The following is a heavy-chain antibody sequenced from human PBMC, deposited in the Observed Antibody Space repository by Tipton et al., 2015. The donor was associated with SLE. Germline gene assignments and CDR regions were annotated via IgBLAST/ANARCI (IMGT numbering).Heavy chain of an antibody. CDR3: ARAPSVGATKY. CDR1: GFTFSSYS. V-gene: IGHV3-21*01. Sequence: SLRLSCAASGFTFSSYSMNWVRQAPGKGLEWVSSISSSSSYIYYANSVKGRFTISRDNAKNSLYLQMNSLRAEDTAVYYCARAPSVGATKYWGQGTLVTVSS. D-gene: IGHD1-26*01. CDR2: ISSSSSYI. J-gene: IGHJ4*02.